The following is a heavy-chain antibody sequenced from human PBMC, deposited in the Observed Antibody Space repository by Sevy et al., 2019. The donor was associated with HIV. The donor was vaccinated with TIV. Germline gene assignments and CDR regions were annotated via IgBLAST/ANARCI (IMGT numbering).Heavy chain of an antibody. CDR1: KYPFNGYY. Sequence: ASVKVSCKASKYPFNGYYIHWVRQAPGQGLEWMGWINPNSGATNYAQKFQGWVTMTRDTSISTAYMERSRLRFDETAVYYCARGYYDSSGYYYHWGQGTLVTVSS. V-gene: IGHV1-2*04. CDR3: ARGYYDSSGYYYH. J-gene: IGHJ5*02. D-gene: IGHD3-22*01. CDR2: INPNSGAT.